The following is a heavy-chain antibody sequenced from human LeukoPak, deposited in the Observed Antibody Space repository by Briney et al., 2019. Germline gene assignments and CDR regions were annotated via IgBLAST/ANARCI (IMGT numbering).Heavy chain of an antibody. Sequence: GWSLRLSCAASGITVSDSYMSWARPAPGKGLEWVSVIYSGGTTYYADSVKGRFTISRDNSKSTLYLQMNSLRAEDTAMYYCARQEDYGDYVWGQGTLVTVSS. D-gene: IGHD4-17*01. J-gene: IGHJ4*02. CDR2: IYSGGTT. CDR1: GITVSDSY. CDR3: ARQEDYGDYV. V-gene: IGHV3-66*04.